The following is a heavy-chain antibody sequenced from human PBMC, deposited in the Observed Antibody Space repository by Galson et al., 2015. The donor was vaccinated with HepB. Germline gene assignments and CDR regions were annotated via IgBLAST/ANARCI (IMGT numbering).Heavy chain of an antibody. D-gene: IGHD1-7*01. CDR3: ARPSQTWNYGNSWFDP. CDR2: ISYDGSNK. CDR1: GFTFSSYA. V-gene: IGHV3-30-3*01. Sequence: SLRLSCAASGFTFSSYAMHWVRQAPGKGLEWVAVISYDGSNKCYADSVKDRFTISRDNSKNTLYLQMNSLRAEDTAVYYCARPSQTWNYGNSWFDPWGQGTLVTVSS. J-gene: IGHJ5*02.